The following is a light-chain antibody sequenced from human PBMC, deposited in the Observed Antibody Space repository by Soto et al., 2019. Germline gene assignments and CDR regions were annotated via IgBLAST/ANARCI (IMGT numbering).Light chain of an antibody. CDR1: SGDVGTYKL. CDR3: CSYAGSSTFVV. CDR2: EGT. J-gene: IGLJ2*01. V-gene: IGLV2-23*03. Sequence: QSALTQPASVSGSPGQSITISCTGTSGDVGTYKLVSWYQHHPGKVPRLMIYEGTKRPSGVSDRFSGSKSGNTASLTISGLQAEDEADHYCCSYAGSSTFVVFGGGTKLTVL.